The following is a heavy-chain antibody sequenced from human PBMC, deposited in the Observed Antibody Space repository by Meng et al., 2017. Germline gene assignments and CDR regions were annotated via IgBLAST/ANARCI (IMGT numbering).Heavy chain of an antibody. V-gene: IGHV1-69*05. D-gene: IGHD3-16*02. Sequence: QVQLVQSGAEVKEPGSPVKVSCKASGGTFSSYAISWVRQAPGQGLEWMGGIIPIFGTANYAQKFQGRVTITTDESTSTAYMELSSLRSEDTAVYYCARAHYDYVWGSYRNGGFDYWGQGTLVTVSS. CDR1: GGTFSSYA. J-gene: IGHJ4*02. CDR3: ARAHYDYVWGSYRNGGFDY. CDR2: IIPIFGTA.